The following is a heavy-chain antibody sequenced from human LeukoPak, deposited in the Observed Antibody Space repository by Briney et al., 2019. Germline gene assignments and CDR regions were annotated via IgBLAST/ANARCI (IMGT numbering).Heavy chain of an antibody. Sequence: SVKVSCKASEYTFTGYYIHWVRQAPGQGLEWMGWIIPIFGTANYAQKFQGRVTITADESTSTAYMELSSLRSEDTAVYYCARSKSGYSYGYEDYYGMDVWGQGTTVTVSS. CDR2: IIPIFGTA. J-gene: IGHJ6*02. CDR1: EYTFTGYY. V-gene: IGHV1-69*13. D-gene: IGHD5-18*01. CDR3: ARSKSGYSYGYEDYYGMDV.